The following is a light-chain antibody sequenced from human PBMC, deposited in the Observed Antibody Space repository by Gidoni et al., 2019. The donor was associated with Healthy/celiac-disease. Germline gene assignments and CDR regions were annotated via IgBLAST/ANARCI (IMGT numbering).Light chain of an antibody. CDR1: SSDVGGYNY. CDR2: EVS. Sequence: QSPLTQPASVSGSPGQSITISCTGTSSDVGGYNYVSWYQQHPGKAPKLMIYEVSNRPSGVSNRFSGSKSGNTASLTISGLQPEDEADYYCSSYTSSSTLVFGGGTKLTVL. J-gene: IGLJ2*01. V-gene: IGLV2-14*01. CDR3: SSYTSSSTLV.